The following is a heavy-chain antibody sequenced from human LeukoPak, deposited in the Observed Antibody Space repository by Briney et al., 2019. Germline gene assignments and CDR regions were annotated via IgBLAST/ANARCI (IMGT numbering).Heavy chain of an antibody. D-gene: IGHD3-10*01. J-gene: IGHJ4*02. CDR2: TSSDLNVK. Sequence: GGSLRLSCAASGFTFRNYVIYWVRQAPGKGLEWVAVTSSDLNVKLYADSVKGRFTISRDNSRSTLYLQMNSLRPEDTAIYYCAREGYYGSGSPPSLYFDYWGQGTLVTVSS. CDR1: GFTFRNYV. CDR3: AREGYYGSGSPPSLYFDY. V-gene: IGHV3-30-3*01.